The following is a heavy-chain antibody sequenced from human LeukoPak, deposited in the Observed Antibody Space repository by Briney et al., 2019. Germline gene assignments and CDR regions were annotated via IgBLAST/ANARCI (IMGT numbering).Heavy chain of an antibody. CDR3: AREVYYDSSGYYN. J-gene: IGHJ4*02. Sequence: GASVKVSCXASGYTFTSYDINWVRQASGQGLEWMAWMNPNSGNTGYAQKFQGRVTITRNTSISTAYMELSSLRSEDTAVYYCAREVYYDSSGYYNWGQGTLVTVSS. D-gene: IGHD3-22*01. CDR1: GYTFTSYD. V-gene: IGHV1-8*03. CDR2: MNPNSGNT.